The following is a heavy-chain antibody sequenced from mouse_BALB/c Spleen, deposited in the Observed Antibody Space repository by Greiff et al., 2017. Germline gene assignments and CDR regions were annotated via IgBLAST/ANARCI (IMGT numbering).Heavy chain of an antibody. CDR1: GFNIKDYY. CDR3: TRGRTLWYFDV. J-gene: IGHJ1*01. CDR2: IDPENGDT. V-gene: IGHV14-4*02. Sequence: VQLQQSGAELVRSGASVKLSCTASGFNIKDYYMHWVKQRPEQGLEWIGWIDPENGDTEYAPKFQGKATMTADTSSNTAYLQLSSLTSEDSAVYYCTRGRTLWYFDVWGAGTTVTVSS.